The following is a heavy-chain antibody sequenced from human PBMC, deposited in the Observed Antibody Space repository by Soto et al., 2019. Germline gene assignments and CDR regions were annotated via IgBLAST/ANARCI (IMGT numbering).Heavy chain of an antibody. V-gene: IGHV2-5*02. CDR3: AHCRGGVASF. CDR2: VYWDDDK. D-gene: IGHD3-16*01. CDR1: GFSLNTREVG. Sequence: QITLNESGPALVKPTQTLTLTCTFSGFSLNTREVGVGWIRQPPGKALEWLGVVYWDDDKTYSPSLKSRLTITKDTPKNQVVLRMTKRDPVDTATYSCAHCRGGVASFWGQGTLVTVSS. J-gene: IGHJ4*02.